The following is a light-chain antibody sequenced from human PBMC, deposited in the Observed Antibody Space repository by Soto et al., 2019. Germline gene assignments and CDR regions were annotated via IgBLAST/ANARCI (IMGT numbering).Light chain of an antibody. J-gene: IGKJ1*01. CDR3: QQDGSSRGT. CDR2: GAS. Sequence: EIVLTQSPGTLSLYPKERATLSCRASQSVSSSYLAWYQQKPGQAPRLLIYGASSRATGIPDRFSGSGSGTDFTLTISRLEPEDFAVYYCQQDGSSRGTFGEGTKVDIK. V-gene: IGKV3-20*01. CDR1: QSVSSSY.